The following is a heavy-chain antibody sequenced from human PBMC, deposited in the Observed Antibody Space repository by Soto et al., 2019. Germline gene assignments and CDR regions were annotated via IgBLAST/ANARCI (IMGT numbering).Heavy chain of an antibody. CDR2: ISYDGGNT. V-gene: IGHV3-30*18. CDR1: GFTFSRFG. J-gene: IGHJ5*02. Sequence: QVQLVESGGGVVQPGRSLRLSCAASGFTFSRFGMHWVRQAPGEGLEWVTFISYDGGNTEYADSVKGRFTVSRDNSKNTLYLQRNGLRAEDTAFYYCAKEVRANLDDYGDYDWFDPWGQGTLVIVSS. D-gene: IGHD4-17*01. CDR3: AKEVRANLDDYGDYDWFDP.